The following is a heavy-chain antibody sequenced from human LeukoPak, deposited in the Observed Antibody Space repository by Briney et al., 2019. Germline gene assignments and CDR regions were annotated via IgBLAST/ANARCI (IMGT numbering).Heavy chain of an antibody. CDR1: GYTFTSYY. D-gene: IGHD3-10*01. CDR2: INPNSGGT. V-gene: IGHV1-2*02. CDR3: ARGPVLLWFGELLYWEGNNWFDP. J-gene: IGHJ5*02. Sequence: ASVKVSCKASGYTFTSYYMHWVRQAPGQGLEWMGWINPNSGGTNYAQKFQGRVTMTRDTSISTAYMELSRLRSDDTAVYYCARGPVLLWFGELLYWEGNNWFDPWGQGTLVTVSS.